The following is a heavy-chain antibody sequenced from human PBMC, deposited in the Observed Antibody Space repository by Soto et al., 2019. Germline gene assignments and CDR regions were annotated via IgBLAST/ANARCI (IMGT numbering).Heavy chain of an antibody. V-gene: IGHV3-23*01. CDR3: EEDFSTSTFKYSGSYGGNTDV. Sequence: GVSLRLSCAASGFTFSSYAMSWVRQAPGKGLEWVSAISGSGGSTYYADSVKGRFTISRDNSKNTLYLQMNSLRAEDTAVYYCEEDFSTSTFKYSGSYGGNTDVWGQGTTVTVS. D-gene: IGHD1-26*01. CDR2: ISGSGGST. J-gene: IGHJ6*02. CDR1: GFTFSSYA.